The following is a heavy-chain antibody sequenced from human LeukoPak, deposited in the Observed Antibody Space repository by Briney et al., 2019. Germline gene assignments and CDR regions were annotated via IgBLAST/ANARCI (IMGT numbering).Heavy chain of an antibody. CDR1: GFTFSSYC. V-gene: IGHV3-23*01. J-gene: IGHJ4*02. D-gene: IGHD3-10*01. CDR2: ISVYGGTT. CDR3: TKGFYDSGSSLSALDH. Sequence: GGSLRLPCAASGFTFSSYCMSWLRQDPGAGRQWVSGISVYGGTTNYADSVKGRFTITRENSKHTLYLQMNSLRAEDTALYYCTKGFYDSGSSLSALDHWGQGTLVTVSS.